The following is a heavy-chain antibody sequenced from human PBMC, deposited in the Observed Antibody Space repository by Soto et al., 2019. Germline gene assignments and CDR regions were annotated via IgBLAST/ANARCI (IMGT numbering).Heavy chain of an antibody. D-gene: IGHD2-15*01. J-gene: IGHJ6*02. V-gene: IGHV1-69*01. Sequence: QVQLVQSGAEVKKPGSSVKVSCNASGGTFSSYAISWVRQAPGLGLEWMGGIIPIFGTANYAQKFQGRVTITADESTSTAYMELSSLRSEDTAVYYCAGGIVVVVASTPDYYYGMDVWGQATTVTVSS. CDR1: GGTFSSYA. CDR3: AGGIVVVVASTPDYYYGMDV. CDR2: IIPIFGTA.